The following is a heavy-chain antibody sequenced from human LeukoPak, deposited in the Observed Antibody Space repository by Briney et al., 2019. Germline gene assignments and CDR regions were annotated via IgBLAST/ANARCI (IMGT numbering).Heavy chain of an antibody. D-gene: IGHD2-8*01. CDR3: ARGKDIVLMVYAIISSSWYRGYFDY. V-gene: IGHV4-38-2*02. CDR1: GYSISSGYY. CDR2: IYHSGST. Sequence: PSETLSLTCTVSGYSISSGYYWGWIRQPPGKGLEWIGSIYHSGSTYYNPSLKSRVTISVGTSKNQFSLKLSSVTAADTAVYYCARGKDIVLMVYAIISSSWYRGYFDYWGQGTLVTVSS. J-gene: IGHJ4*02.